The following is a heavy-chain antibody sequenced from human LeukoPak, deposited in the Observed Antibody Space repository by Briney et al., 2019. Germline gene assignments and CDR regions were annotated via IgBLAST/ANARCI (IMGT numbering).Heavy chain of an antibody. CDR2: TYYRSKWYN. J-gene: IGHJ3*02. CDR1: GDSVSSNSAA. D-gene: IGHD1-26*01. Sequence: SQTLSLTCAISGDSVSSNSAAWNWIRQSPSRGLEWLGRTYYRSKWYNDYAVSVKSRITINPDTSKNQFSLQLNSVTPEDTAVYCCARDHWDPIVGAIRYHRRAAFDIWGQGTMVTVSS. V-gene: IGHV6-1*01. CDR3: ARDHWDPIVGAIRYHRRAAFDI.